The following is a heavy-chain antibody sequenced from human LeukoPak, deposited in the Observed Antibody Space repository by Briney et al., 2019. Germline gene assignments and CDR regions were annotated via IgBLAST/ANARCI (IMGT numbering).Heavy chain of an antibody. CDR3: AREGYSGSYSDAFDI. CDR1: GFTFSSYW. Sequence: PGGSLRLSCAASGFTFSSYWMSWVRQAPGKGLEWVANIKQDGSEKYYVDSVKGRFTISRDNAKNSLYLQMNSLRAEDTAVYYCAREGYSGSYSDAFDIWGQGTMVTVSS. D-gene: IGHD1-26*01. V-gene: IGHV3-7*01. J-gene: IGHJ3*02. CDR2: IKQDGSEK.